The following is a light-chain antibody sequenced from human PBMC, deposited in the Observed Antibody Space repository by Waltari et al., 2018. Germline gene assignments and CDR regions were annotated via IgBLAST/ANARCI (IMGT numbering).Light chain of an antibody. CDR2: VAS. Sequence: DIHLTQSPSALSASVGDRITITCRASQNIARYLNWYQQKVGKAPKLLIYVASTLQSGVPSRFSASGSGTDSTLTVGSVQPEDFATYYCQQTYSVPWTFGQGTRVEV. V-gene: IGKV1-39*01. J-gene: IGKJ1*01. CDR1: QNIARY. CDR3: QQTYSVPWT.